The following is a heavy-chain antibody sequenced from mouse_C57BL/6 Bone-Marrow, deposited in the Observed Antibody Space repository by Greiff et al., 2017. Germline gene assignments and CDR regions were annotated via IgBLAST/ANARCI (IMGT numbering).Heavy chain of an antibody. J-gene: IGHJ3*01. D-gene: IGHD1-1*01. CDR1: GIDFSRYW. V-gene: IGHV4-1*01. CDR2: INPDSSTI. Sequence: EVKVIESGGGLVQPGGSLKLSCAASGIDFSRYWMSWVRRAPGKGLEWIGEINPDSSTINYAPSLKDKFIISRDNAKNTLDLQLSKVRSEDTALYYCARPNYGSSPAWFAYWGQGTLVTVSA. CDR3: ARPNYGSSPAWFAY.